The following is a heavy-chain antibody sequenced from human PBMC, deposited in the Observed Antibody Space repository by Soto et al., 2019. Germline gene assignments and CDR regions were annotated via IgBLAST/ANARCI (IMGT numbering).Heavy chain of an antibody. V-gene: IGHV3-30*18. D-gene: IGHD3-22*01. CDR2: ISYDGLNE. Sequence: QMQLVESGGGVVQPGRSLRLSCAASGFTFSTYGMHWVRQAPGKGLEWVAVISYDGLNEYYADSVKGRFTISRDNSKNTLYLQMNSLRTEDTAVYHCANVRAGYYYIDAFDVWGQGTMVTVSS. CDR3: ANVRAGYYYIDAFDV. J-gene: IGHJ3*01. CDR1: GFTFSTYG.